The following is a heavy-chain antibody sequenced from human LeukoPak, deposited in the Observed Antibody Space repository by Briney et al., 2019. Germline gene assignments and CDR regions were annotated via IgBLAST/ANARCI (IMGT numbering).Heavy chain of an antibody. CDR1: GGSFSGYY. J-gene: IGHJ4*02. V-gene: IGHV4-34*01. CDR3: ARGTMTTVTYYFDY. Sequence: SETLSLTCAVYGGSFSGYYWSWIRQPPGKGLEWTGEINHSGSTNYNPSLKSRVTISVDTSKNQFSLKLSSVTAADTAVYYCARGTMTTVTYYFDYWGQGTLVTVSS. D-gene: IGHD4-17*01. CDR2: INHSGST.